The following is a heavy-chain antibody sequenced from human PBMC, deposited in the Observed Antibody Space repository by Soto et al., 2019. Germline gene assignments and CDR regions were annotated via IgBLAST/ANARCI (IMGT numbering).Heavy chain of an antibody. Sequence: QVQLQQWGAGLLKPSETLSLTCAVYGGSFSGYYWSWIRQPPGKGLEWIGEINHSGSTNYNPSLKSRVTIPVDSSKTRFSLKVSSVTAADTAVYYCASLGYWGQGTLVAVSS. CDR3: ASLGY. J-gene: IGHJ4*02. D-gene: IGHD7-27*01. CDR1: GGSFSGYY. V-gene: IGHV4-34*01. CDR2: INHSGST.